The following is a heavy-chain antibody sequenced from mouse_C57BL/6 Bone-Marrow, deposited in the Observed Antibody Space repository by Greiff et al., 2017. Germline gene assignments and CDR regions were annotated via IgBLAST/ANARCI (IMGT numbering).Heavy chain of an antibody. J-gene: IGHJ2*01. CDR2: ISYDGSN. V-gene: IGHV3-6*01. CDR3: ARVEKRYYFDY. CDR1: GYSITSGYY. Sequence: EVKLMESGPGLVKPSQSLSLTCSVTGYSITSGYYWNWIRQFPGNKLEWMGYISYDGSNNYNPSLKNRISITRDTSKNQFFLKLNSVTTEDTATYYCARVEKRYYFDYWGQGTTLTVSS.